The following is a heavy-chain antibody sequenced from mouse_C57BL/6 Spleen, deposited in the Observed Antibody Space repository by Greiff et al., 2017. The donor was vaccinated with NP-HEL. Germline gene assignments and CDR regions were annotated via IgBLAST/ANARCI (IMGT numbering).Heavy chain of an antibody. V-gene: IGHV3-6*01. Sequence: EVKLQESGPGLVKPSQSLSLTCSVTGYSITSGYYWNWIRQLPGNQLEWMGYISYDGSNNYNPSLKNRISITRDTSKNQFFLKLNSVTTEDTATYYCARGGYSNYGYFDVWGTGTTVTVSS. CDR1: GYSITSGYY. CDR2: ISYDGSN. CDR3: ARGGYSNYGYFDV. J-gene: IGHJ1*03. D-gene: IGHD2-5*01.